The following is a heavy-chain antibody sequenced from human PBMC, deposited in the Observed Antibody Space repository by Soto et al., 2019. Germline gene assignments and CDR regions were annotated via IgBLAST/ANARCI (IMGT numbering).Heavy chain of an antibody. Sequence: GESLKISCKGSGYSFTNYWIGWVRQMHGKGLEWMGIIYPGDSDTRYSPSFQGQVTISADKSISTAYLQWSSLKASDTAMYYCARRKASAAGTIGFDYWGQGTLVTVSS. CDR1: GYSFTNYW. CDR2: IYPGDSDT. CDR3: ARRKASAAGTIGFDY. V-gene: IGHV5-51*01. J-gene: IGHJ4*02. D-gene: IGHD6-13*01.